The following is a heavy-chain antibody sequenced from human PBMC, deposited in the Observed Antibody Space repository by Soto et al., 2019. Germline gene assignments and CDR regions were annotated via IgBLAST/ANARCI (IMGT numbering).Heavy chain of an antibody. CDR3: ARGMTTIISQYYYYYMDV. J-gene: IGHJ6*03. Sequence: NPSETLSLTCAVYGGSFSGYYWSWIRQPPGKGLEWIGEINHSGSTNYNPSLKSRVTISVDTSKNQFSLKLSSVTAADTAVYYCARGMTTIISQYYYYYMDVWGKGTTVTVS. V-gene: IGHV4-34*01. CDR2: INHSGST. CDR1: GGSFSGYY. D-gene: IGHD5-12*01.